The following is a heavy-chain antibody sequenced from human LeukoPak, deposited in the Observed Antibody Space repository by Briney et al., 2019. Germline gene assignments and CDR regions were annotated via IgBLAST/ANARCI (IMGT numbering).Heavy chain of an antibody. Sequence: SETLSLTCAVYGGSFSGYYWSWIRQPPGKGLEWIGEINHSGSTNYNPSLKSRVTISVDTSKNQFSLKLSSVTAADTAVYYCARGDNGDYAIDYWGQGTLVTVSS. J-gene: IGHJ4*02. V-gene: IGHV4-34*01. CDR2: INHSGST. CDR3: ARGDNGDYAIDY. CDR1: GGSFSGYY. D-gene: IGHD4-17*01.